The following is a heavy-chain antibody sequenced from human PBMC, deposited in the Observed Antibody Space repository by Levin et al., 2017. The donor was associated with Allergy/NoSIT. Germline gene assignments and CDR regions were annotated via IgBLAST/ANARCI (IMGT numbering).Heavy chain of an antibody. V-gene: IGHV3-7*05. CDR1: GFTFRTYW. CDR3: ATMRGSYSLDF. J-gene: IGHJ4*02. Sequence: PGESLKISCAASGFTFRTYWMTWVRQAPGKGLEWVANIKHDGNERYYVESVKGRFSISRDNAKNSLYLQMNSLRAEDTAVYYCATMRGSYSLDFWGQGTLVTVSS. D-gene: IGHD1-26*01. CDR2: IKHDGNER.